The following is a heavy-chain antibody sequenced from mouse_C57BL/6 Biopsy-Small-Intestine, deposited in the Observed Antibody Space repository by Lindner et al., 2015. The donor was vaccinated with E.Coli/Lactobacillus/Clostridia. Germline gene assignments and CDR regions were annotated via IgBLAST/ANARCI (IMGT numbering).Heavy chain of an antibody. CDR1: GFTFSDYG. Sequence: SVKVSCKASGFTFSDYGISWVRQAPGQGLEWMGWISAYNGNTNFAQKLQGRVTMTTDTSASTAYMELRSLRSDDTAVYYCARDSSSWYYYFYGMDVWGQGTTVTVSS. J-gene: IGHJ1*01. V-gene: IGHV1-84*02. CDR3: ARDSSSWYYYFYGMDV. D-gene: IGHD1-1*01. CDR2: ISAYNGNT.